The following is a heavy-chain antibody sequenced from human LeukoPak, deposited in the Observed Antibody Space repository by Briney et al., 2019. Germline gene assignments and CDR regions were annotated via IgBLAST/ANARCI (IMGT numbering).Heavy chain of an antibody. J-gene: IGHJ3*02. D-gene: IGHD4-17*01. V-gene: IGHV3-7*01. CDR1: GFTFSSYW. CDR2: IKQDGSEK. CDR3: ARDDDYGAFDI. Sequence: GGSLRLSCAASGFTFSSYWMSWVRQDPGKGLEWVANIKQDGSEKYYVDSVKGRFTISRDNAKNSLYLQMNSLRAEDTAVYYCARDDDYGAFDIWGQGTMVTVSS.